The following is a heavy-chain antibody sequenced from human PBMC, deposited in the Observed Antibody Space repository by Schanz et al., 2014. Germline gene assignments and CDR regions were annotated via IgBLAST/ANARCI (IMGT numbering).Heavy chain of an antibody. CDR2: IGGSGGST. V-gene: IGHV3-23*04. CDR3: AKDRWRATVMVDAFDI. D-gene: IGHD4-4*01. Sequence: EVQLVESGGGLVQPGGSLTLSCAASGFTFSSYLMSWVRQAPGKGLEWVSGIGGSGGSTDYADSVKGRFTISRDNSKNTVHLQMNSLRAEDTAVYFCAKDRWRATVMVDAFDIWDQGTKVTVSS. CDR1: GFTFSSYL. J-gene: IGHJ3*02.